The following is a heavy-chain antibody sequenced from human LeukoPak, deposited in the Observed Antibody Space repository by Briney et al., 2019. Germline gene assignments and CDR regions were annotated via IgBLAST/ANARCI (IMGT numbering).Heavy chain of an antibody. CDR3: ARAPARSTGWFDP. J-gene: IGHJ5*02. CDR1: GGSISSGGYY. D-gene: IGHD5/OR15-5a*01. CDR2: IYYSGST. V-gene: IGHV4-31*03. Sequence: SETLSLTYTVSGGSISSGGYYWSWIRQHPGKGLEWIGYIYYSGSTYYNPSLKSRVTISVDTSKNQFSLKLSSVTAADTAVYYCARAPARSTGWFDPWGQGTLVTVSS.